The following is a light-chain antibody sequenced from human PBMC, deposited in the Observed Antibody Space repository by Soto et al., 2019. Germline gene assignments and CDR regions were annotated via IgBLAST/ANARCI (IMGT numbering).Light chain of an antibody. CDR2: EVS. CDR1: SSDVGSHNY. J-gene: IGLJ1*01. Sequence: QSALTQPASVSGSPGQSITVSCTGTSSDVGSHNYVSWYQQHPGKAPKLMIYEVSNRPSGISNRFSGSKSGNTASLTISGLQAEDEADYYCSSYTNINTRACVFGTGTKVTVL. V-gene: IGLV2-14*01. CDR3: SSYTNINTRACV.